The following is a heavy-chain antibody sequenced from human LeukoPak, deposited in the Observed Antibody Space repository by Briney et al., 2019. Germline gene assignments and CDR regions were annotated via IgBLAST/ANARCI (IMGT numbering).Heavy chain of an antibody. Sequence: SETLSLTCTVSGGSISSYYWSRIRQPAGKGLEWIGRIYTSGSIKYNPSLKSRVTMSVDTSKNQFSLKVSSVTAADTAVYYCAREGNYYFDYWGQGTLVTVSS. D-gene: IGHD3-10*01. CDR3: AREGNYYFDY. V-gene: IGHV4-4*07. CDR1: GGSISSYY. CDR2: IYTSGSI. J-gene: IGHJ4*02.